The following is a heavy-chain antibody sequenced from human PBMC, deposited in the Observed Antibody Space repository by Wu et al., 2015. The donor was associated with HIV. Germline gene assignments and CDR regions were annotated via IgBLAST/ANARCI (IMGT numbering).Heavy chain of an antibody. J-gene: IGHJ4*02. D-gene: IGHD5-24*01. CDR2: ILLEMEN. Sequence: VHLEQSGAEVRKPGTTVKISCKFSGDSFSDHYIHWVQQAPGKGLEWMGLILLEMENKFAEKFQGRLIITADTSTDTAYMELSRLRSEDSAVYFCAXEVGDGYRRFDSWGQGTLVTVSS. V-gene: IGHV1-69-2*01. CDR1: GDSFSDHY. CDR3: AXEVGDGYRRFDS.